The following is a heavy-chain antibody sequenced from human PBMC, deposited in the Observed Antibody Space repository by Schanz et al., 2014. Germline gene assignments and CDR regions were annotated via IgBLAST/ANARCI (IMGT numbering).Heavy chain of an antibody. CDR1: GGSISSAY. Sequence: QLQESGPGLLKPSETLSLTCSVSGGSISSAYWSWIRQHPGKGLEWIGFIYYRGNTYYNPSLKSRVSISLDPSKTQFFLNLNSLTAADTAVYYCARVPEPGWFDPWGQGTLVTVSS. V-gene: IGHV4-31*03. D-gene: IGHD1-26*01. CDR3: ARVPEPGWFDP. J-gene: IGHJ5*02. CDR2: IYYRGNT.